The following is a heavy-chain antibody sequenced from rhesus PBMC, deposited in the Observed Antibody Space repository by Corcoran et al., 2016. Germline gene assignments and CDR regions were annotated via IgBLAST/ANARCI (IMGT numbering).Heavy chain of an antibody. J-gene: IGHJ5-2*02. CDR3: AGFSGWYCSLDV. CDR2: IGSNKGTT. D-gene: IGHD6-31*01. V-gene: IGHV4-165*02. CDR1: GGSISVYY. Sequence: QVQLQESGPGLVKPSETLSLTCAVSGGSISVYYYNWIRQAPGKGLEWIGYIGSNKGTTNYNPSRKSRVTISTDTSKKQFSLNLNAVTAADTAVYYCAGFSGWYCSLDVWGRGLLVTVSS.